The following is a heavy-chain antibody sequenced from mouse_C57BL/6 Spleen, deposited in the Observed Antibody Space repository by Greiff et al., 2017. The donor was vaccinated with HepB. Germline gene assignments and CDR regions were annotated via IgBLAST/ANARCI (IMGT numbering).Heavy chain of an antibody. V-gene: IGHV1-42*01. Sequence: EVKLMESGPELVKPGASVKISCKASGYSFTGYYMNWVKQSPEKSLEWIGEINPSTGGTTYNQKFKAKATLTVDKSSSTAYMQLKSLTSEDSAVYYCARWGYAMDYWGQGTSVTVSS. J-gene: IGHJ4*01. CDR3: ARWGYAMDY. CDR2: INPSTGGT. CDR1: GYSFTGYY.